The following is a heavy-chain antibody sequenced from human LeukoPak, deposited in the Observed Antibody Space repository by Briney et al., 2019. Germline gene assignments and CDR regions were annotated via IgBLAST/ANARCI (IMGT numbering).Heavy chain of an antibody. V-gene: IGHV2-5*02. Sequence: SGSTLVKPTQTLTLTCTFSGFSLSTSGVGVGWVRQPPGKALEWLALIYWDDDKRYNSSLNSRLTITKDTSKNQVVLTMTNVDPVDTATYYCVHRRIYSPFDYWGQGALVTVSS. CDR2: IYWDDDK. CDR3: VHRRIYSPFDY. D-gene: IGHD4-11*01. J-gene: IGHJ4*02. CDR1: GFSLSTSGVG.